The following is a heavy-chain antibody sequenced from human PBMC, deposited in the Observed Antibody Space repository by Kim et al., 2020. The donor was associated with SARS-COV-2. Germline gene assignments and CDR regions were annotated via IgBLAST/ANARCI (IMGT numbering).Heavy chain of an antibody. CDR1: GFTFSSYG. CDR3: ARDCSGGSCYSVY. CDR2: IWYDGIKK. J-gene: IGHJ1*01. Sequence: GGSLRLSCAASGFTFSSYGMHWVRQAPGKGLEWVALIWYDGIKKYYADSVKGRFTISRDNSKNTLYLQMNSLRAAATAVYYCARDCSGGSCYSVYCGQGT. D-gene: IGHD2-15*01. V-gene: IGHV3-33*01.